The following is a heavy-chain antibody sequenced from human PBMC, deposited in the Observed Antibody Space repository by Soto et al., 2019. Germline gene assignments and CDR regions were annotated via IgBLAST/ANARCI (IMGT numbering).Heavy chain of an antibody. J-gene: IGHJ4*02. D-gene: IGHD6-19*01. V-gene: IGHV3-30*18. Sequence: VQLVESGGGVVQPGRSLRLSCAASGFTFSDYAMHWVRQAPGKGLEWVAVVSHDGRNTHYADSVKGRFTISRDSSKNKVSPEMTSLRAEDTAVYYCAKGGRQWLVTSDFNYWGQGALVTVSS. CDR3: AKGGRQWLVTSDFNY. CDR1: GFTFSDYA. CDR2: VSHDGRNT.